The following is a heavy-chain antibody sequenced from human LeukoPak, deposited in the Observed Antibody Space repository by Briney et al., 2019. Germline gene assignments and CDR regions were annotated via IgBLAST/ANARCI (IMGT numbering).Heavy chain of an antibody. V-gene: IGHV3-48*01. CDR2: ISSSSRTI. CDR3: ARLRYYAMDV. CDR1: GFTFSTYD. J-gene: IGHJ6*02. Sequence: GGSLRLSCAASGFTFSTYDMNWVRQAPGKGLEWVSYISSSSRTISYADSVKGRFTISRDNAKNSLYLQMNSLKAEDTAVYYCARLRYYAMDVWGQGTTVTASS.